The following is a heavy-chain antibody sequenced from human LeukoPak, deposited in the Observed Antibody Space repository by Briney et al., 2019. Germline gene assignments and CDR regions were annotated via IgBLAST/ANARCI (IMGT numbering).Heavy chain of an antibody. CDR1: GFTFSSYA. Sequence: GGSLRLSCAASGFTFSSYAMSWVRQAPGKGLEWVSAISGSGGSTYYADSVKGRFTISRDNSKNTLYLQMNSQRAEDTAVYYCAKSSGQAAVAANDFDYWGQGTLVTVSS. D-gene: IGHD6-13*01. CDR3: AKSSGQAAVAANDFDY. V-gene: IGHV3-23*01. CDR2: ISGSGGST. J-gene: IGHJ4*02.